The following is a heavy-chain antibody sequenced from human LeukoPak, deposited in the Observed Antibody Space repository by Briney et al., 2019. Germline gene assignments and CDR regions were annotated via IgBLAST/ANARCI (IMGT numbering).Heavy chain of an antibody. V-gene: IGHV1-2*02. D-gene: IGHD6-13*01. J-gene: IGHJ6*02. CDR3: ARDPTSSSSYYYYGMDV. CDR1: GYTFTGYY. Sequence: ASVKVSCKASGYTFTGYYMHWVRQAPGQGLEWMGWINPNSGGTNYAQKFQGRVTMTRDTSISTAYMELSRLRSDDTAVYYCARDPTSSSSYYYYGMDVWGQGTAVTVSS. CDR2: INPNSGGT.